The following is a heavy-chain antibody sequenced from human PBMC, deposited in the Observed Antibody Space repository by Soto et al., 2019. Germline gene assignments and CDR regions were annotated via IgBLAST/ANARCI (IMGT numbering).Heavy chain of an antibody. J-gene: IGHJ4*02. CDR1: GYTFTNFG. CDR3: ARGGPPIDY. Sequence: QVQLVQSGAEVKKPGASVKVSCKTSGYTFTNFGLSWVRQAPGQGLEWMGWISAYNGNTNYAQNFQGRVTMTTDTPRSTAYMGLRSLRSDDTAVYYCARGGPPIDYWGPGTLVTVSS. CDR2: ISAYNGNT. V-gene: IGHV1-18*01. D-gene: IGHD3-16*01.